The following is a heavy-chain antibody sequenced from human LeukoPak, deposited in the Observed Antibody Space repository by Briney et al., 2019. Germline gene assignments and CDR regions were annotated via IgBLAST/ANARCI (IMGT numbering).Heavy chain of an antibody. J-gene: IGHJ4*02. V-gene: IGHV3-33*06. CDR1: GFTFSSYG. Sequence: GGSLRLSCAASGFTFSSYGMHWVRQAPGKGLEWVAVIWYDGSNKYYADSVKGRFTVSRDNSKNTLYLQMNSLRAEDTAVCYCAKDPRYVLRFLEWVYYFDYWGQGTLVTVSS. CDR2: IWYDGSNK. CDR3: AKDPRYVLRFLEWVYYFDY. D-gene: IGHD3-3*01.